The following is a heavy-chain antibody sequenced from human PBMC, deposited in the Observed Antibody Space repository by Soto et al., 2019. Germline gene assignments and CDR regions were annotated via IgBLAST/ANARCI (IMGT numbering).Heavy chain of an antibody. V-gene: IGHV3-33*01. D-gene: IGHD4-17*01. CDR1: GFTFSSYG. CDR3: AREGWGHGDHDY. J-gene: IGHJ4*02. CDR2: IWYDGSNK. Sequence: QVQLVESGGGVVQPGRSLRLSCAASGFTFSSYGMHWVRQAPGKGLEWVAVIWYDGSNKYYADSVKGRFTISRDNSKNTLYLQMNSLTAEDTAAYYCAREGWGHGDHDYWGQGTLVTVSS.